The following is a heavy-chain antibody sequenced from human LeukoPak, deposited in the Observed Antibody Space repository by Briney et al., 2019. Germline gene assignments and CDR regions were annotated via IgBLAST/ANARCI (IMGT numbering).Heavy chain of an antibody. V-gene: IGHV1-69*13. Sequence: SVKVSCKASGGTFSSYAISWVRQAPGQGLEWMGGIIPIFGTANYAQKFQGRVTITADESTSTAYMELSSLRSEDTAVYYCARADTYYYDSSGYYYGGDYWGQGTQVTVSS. J-gene: IGHJ4*02. D-gene: IGHD3-22*01. CDR1: GGTFSSYA. CDR3: ARADTYYYDSSGYYYGGDY. CDR2: IIPIFGTA.